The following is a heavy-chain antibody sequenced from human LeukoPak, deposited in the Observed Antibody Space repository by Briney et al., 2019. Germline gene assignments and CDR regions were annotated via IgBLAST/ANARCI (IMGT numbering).Heavy chain of an antibody. V-gene: IGHV3-53*04. J-gene: IGHJ3*02. CDR3: ASELATYYDILGAFDI. D-gene: IGHD3-9*01. Sequence: GGSLRLSCAASGFTVSSNYMSWVRQAPGKGLEWVSVIYSGGSTYYADSVKGRFTISRHNSKNTLYLQMNSLRAEDTAVYYCASELATYYDILGAFDIWGQGTMVTVSS. CDR1: GFTVSSNY. CDR2: IYSGGST.